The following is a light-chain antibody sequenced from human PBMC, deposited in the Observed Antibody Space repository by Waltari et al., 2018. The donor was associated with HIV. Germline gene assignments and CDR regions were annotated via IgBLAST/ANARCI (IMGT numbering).Light chain of an antibody. CDR3: ATWDSSLSAVV. Sequence: QSVLTQPPSVSAAPGQKVTISCSGSSSNIGSNYVSWYQQLPGTAPKFLIYDNNKRPSGIPDRCSGSKAGTSATLGITGLQTGDEADYYCATWDSSLSAVVFGGGTKLTVL. J-gene: IGLJ2*01. CDR1: SSNIGSNY. V-gene: IGLV1-51*01. CDR2: DNN.